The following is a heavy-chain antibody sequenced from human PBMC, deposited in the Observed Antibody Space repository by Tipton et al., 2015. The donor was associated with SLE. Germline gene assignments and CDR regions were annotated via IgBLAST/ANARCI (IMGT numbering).Heavy chain of an antibody. Sequence: TLSLTCTVSGGSISSGGYYWSWIRQHPGKGLEWFGYIYYSGSTNYNPSLKSRVTISVDTSKNQFSLKLSSVTAADTAVYYCARVAYDFWSGYSYYFDYWGQGTLVTVSS. V-gene: IGHV4-61*08. J-gene: IGHJ4*02. D-gene: IGHD3-3*01. CDR3: ARVAYDFWSGYSYYFDY. CDR1: GGSISSGGYY. CDR2: IYYSGST.